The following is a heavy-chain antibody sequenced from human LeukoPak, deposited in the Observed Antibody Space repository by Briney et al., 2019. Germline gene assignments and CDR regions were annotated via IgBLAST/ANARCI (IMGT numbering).Heavy chain of an antibody. D-gene: IGHD3-10*01. Sequence: GGSLKLSCAASGFTFSGSAMHWVRQASGKGLEWVGRIRSKANSYATAYAASVKGRFTISRDDSKNTAYLQMNSLKTEDTAVYYCTRHREYYYYMDVWGKGTTVTVS. V-gene: IGHV3-73*01. CDR2: IRSKANSYAT. CDR1: GFTFSGSA. J-gene: IGHJ6*03. CDR3: TRHREYYYYMDV.